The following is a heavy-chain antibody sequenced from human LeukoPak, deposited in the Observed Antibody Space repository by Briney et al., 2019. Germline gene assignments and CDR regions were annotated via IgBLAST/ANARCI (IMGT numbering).Heavy chain of an antibody. Sequence: SETLSLTCTASGGSISSSSYYWGWIRQPPGKGLEWIGSIYYSGSTYYNPSLKSRVTISVDTSKNQFSLKLSSVTAADTAVYYCARRSVVRGKTPFGPWGQGTLVTVSS. V-gene: IGHV4-39*01. CDR1: GGSISSSSYY. CDR3: ARRSVVRGKTPFGP. D-gene: IGHD3-10*01. J-gene: IGHJ5*02. CDR2: IYYSGST.